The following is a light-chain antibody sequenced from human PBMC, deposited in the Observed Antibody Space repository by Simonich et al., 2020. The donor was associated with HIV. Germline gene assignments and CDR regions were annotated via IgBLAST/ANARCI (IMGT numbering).Light chain of an antibody. J-gene: IGKJ1*01. V-gene: IGKV4-1*01. Sequence: DVVMTQSPDSLAVSLGERATIHCKSSQSVLYSSNNRNYLACYQQKPGQPPKLLIYWASTRESGVPDRFSGSGSGTDFTLKISRVEAEDVGVYYCMQALQTPRTFGQGTKVEIK. CDR3: MQALQTPRT. CDR1: QSVLYSSNNRNY. CDR2: WAS.